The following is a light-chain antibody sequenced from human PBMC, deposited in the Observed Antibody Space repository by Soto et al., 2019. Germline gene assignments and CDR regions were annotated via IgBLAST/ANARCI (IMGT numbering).Light chain of an antibody. CDR3: ISYTDRQSYL. CDR2: AVN. V-gene: IGLV2-14*02. CDR1: SRDVGSYNL. J-gene: IGLJ1*01. Sequence: QSSLSQPASVSGSPEHSITISCTGTSRDVGSYNLVSWYQQYPGKAPKLIIYAVNDRPSGVSDRFSGSKSGITASLTISGLQTEEEADSYCISYTDRQSYLFGTGTKVTVL.